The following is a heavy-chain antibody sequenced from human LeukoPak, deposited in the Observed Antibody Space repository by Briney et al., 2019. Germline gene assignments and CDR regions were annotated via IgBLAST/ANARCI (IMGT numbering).Heavy chain of an antibody. CDR2: ISGSGSVS. V-gene: IGHV3-48*02. J-gene: IGHJ3*02. Sequence: GGSLRLSCSAPGFTLSSYSMTWVRQAPGKGLERISYISGSGSVSYYEDSVKGRFTISRDNAKNSLYLQMNSLRDEDTALYYCARDAGFGFLAAFDIWGQGTMVTVSS. CDR3: ARDAGFGFLAAFDI. D-gene: IGHD3-10*01. CDR1: GFTLSSYS.